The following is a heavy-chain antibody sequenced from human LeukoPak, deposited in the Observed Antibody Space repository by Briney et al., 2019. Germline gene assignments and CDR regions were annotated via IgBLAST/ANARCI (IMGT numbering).Heavy chain of an antibody. CDR3: AREGGYYRPLDY. J-gene: IGHJ4*02. CDR1: GGSVTTTNW. D-gene: IGHD3-22*01. CDR2: VHLDGRT. Sequence: SATLSLTCGVSGGSVTTTNWWTWVRQPPGKRLEWIGEVHLDGRTNYNPSLTSRLTMSVDLSENHISLKLTSVTAADTAVYYCAREGGYYRPLDYSGPGTLVTVSP. V-gene: IGHV4-4*02.